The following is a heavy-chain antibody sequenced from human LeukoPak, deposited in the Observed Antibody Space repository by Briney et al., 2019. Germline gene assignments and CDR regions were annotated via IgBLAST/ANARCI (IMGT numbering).Heavy chain of an antibody. CDR2: INPSGGST. Sequence: ASVKVSCKASGYTFTSYYLHWVRQAPGQGLEWMGIINPSGGSTSYAQKFQGRVTMTRDTSTSTVYMELSSLRSEDTAVYCCARDYGSGSYYKGYYFDYWGQGTLVTVSS. V-gene: IGHV1-46*01. J-gene: IGHJ4*02. D-gene: IGHD3-10*01. CDR3: ARDYGSGSYYKGYYFDY. CDR1: GYTFTSYY.